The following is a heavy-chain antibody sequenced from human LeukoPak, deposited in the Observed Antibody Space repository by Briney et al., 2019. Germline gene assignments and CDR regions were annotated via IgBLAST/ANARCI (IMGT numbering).Heavy chain of an antibody. J-gene: IGHJ3*01. Sequence: ASVKVSCKASGYTFTDHTIHWVRQAPGQGLAWMGWINPNIGTTNYAKRFQGRLTVTRDTSINTVFMELSSLNPDDTAVFYCARRYDSRGPVTFDFWGQGTLVTVSS. CDR3: ARRYDSRGPVTFDF. CDR1: GYTFTDHT. D-gene: IGHD3-22*01. V-gene: IGHV1-2*02. CDR2: INPNIGTT.